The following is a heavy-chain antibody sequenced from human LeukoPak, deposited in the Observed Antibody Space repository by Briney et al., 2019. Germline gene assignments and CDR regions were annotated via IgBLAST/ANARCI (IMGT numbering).Heavy chain of an antibody. CDR3: AKAYDSSGYYIDY. J-gene: IGHJ4*02. Sequence: GGSLRLSCAASGFTFSSFGMHWVRQAPGKGLEWVAVIWYDGSNKYYADSVKGRFTISRDNSKNTLYLQMNSLRVEDTAVYYCAKAYDSSGYYIDYWGQGTLVTVSS. CDR2: IWYDGSNK. V-gene: IGHV3-33*06. D-gene: IGHD3-22*01. CDR1: GFTFSSFG.